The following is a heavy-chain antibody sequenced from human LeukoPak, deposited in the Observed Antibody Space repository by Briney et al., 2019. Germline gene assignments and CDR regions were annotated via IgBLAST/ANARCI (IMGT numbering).Heavy chain of an antibody. Sequence: GGSLRLSCAASGFTFDDYAMHWVRQAPGKGLESVSLISGDGGSTYYADSVKGRFTISRDNSKNSLYLQMNSLRTEDTALYYCAKDASSSWDDYFDYWGQGTLVTVSS. CDR1: GFTFDDYA. V-gene: IGHV3-43*02. CDR3: AKDASSSWDDYFDY. D-gene: IGHD6-13*01. J-gene: IGHJ4*02. CDR2: ISGDGGST.